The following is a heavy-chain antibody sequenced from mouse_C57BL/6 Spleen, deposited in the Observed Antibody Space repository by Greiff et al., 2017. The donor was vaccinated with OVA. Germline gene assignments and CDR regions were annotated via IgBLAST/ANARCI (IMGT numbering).Heavy chain of an antibody. Sequence: QVQLQQPGAELVKPGASVKLSCKASGYTFTSYWMHWVKQRPGQGLEWIGMIHPNSGSTNYNEKFKGKATLTVEKSSSTVYLELSRLTSDDSAVYYCARRDTTVPGFAYWGQGTLVTVSA. D-gene: IGHD1-1*01. J-gene: IGHJ3*01. CDR1: GYTFTSYW. V-gene: IGHV1-64*01. CDR3: ARRDTTVPGFAY. CDR2: IHPNSGST.